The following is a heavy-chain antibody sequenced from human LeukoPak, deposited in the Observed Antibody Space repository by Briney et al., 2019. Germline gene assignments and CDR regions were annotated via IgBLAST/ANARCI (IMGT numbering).Heavy chain of an antibody. CDR3: ATADWESFYFDS. J-gene: IGHJ4*02. D-gene: IGHD1-26*01. CDR2: TSYSEGT. V-gene: IGHV4-31*03. CDR1: GGSVSRGGYY. Sequence: SETLSITCTVSGGSVSRGGYYWNWIRQHPGKGLEWIGFTSYSEGTYYNPSLMSRITISVDRSQNQFSLKMRDVTAADTAVYFCATADWESFYFDSWGQGVLVAVSS.